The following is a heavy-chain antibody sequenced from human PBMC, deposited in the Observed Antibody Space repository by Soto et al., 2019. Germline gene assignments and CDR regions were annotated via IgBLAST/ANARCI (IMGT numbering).Heavy chain of an antibody. V-gene: IGHV3-9*01. CDR1: GFTFDDYA. CDR3: AKDTCSTTSCYAGY. J-gene: IGHJ4*02. Sequence: EVQLVESGGGLVQPGRSLRISCAASGFTFDDYAMHWVRQAPGKGLEWVSGISWNSGYIAYADSVKGRFTISRDNAKNSLYLLMNSLRAEDTALYYCAKDTCSTTSCYAGYWGQGTLVTVSS. CDR2: ISWNSGYI. D-gene: IGHD2-2*01.